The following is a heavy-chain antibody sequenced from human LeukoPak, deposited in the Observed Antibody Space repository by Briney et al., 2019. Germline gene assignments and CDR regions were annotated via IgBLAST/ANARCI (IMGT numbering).Heavy chain of an antibody. CDR1: GGTFSSYA. CDR2: IIPIFGTA. Sequence: ASVKVSCKASGGTFSSYAISWVRQAPGQGLEWMGGIIPIFGTANYAQKFQGRVTITTDESTSTAYMELSSLRSEDTAVYYCARVGYYDFWSGLGNYYYYMDVWGKGTTVTVSS. D-gene: IGHD3-3*01. J-gene: IGHJ6*03. V-gene: IGHV1-69*05. CDR3: ARVGYYDFWSGLGNYYYYMDV.